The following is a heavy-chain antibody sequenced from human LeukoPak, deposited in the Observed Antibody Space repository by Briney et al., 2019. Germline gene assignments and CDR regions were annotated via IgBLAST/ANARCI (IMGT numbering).Heavy chain of an antibody. J-gene: IGHJ3*02. CDR1: GGTFSSYA. D-gene: IGHD3-3*01. V-gene: IGHV1-69*01. Sequence: GASVKVSCKASGGTFSSYAISWVRQAPGQGLEWMGGIIPIFGTANYAQKFQGRVTITADESTSTAYMELSSLRSEDTAVYYCARARERITNVDIWGQGTMVTVSS. CDR3: ARARERITNVDI. CDR2: IIPIFGTA.